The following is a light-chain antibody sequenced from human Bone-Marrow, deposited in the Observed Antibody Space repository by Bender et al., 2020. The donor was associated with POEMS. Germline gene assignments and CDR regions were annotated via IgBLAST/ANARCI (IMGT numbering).Light chain of an antibody. CDR3: SSYITSSTLVV. J-gene: IGLJ2*01. CDR2: DVS. CDR1: SSDVAAYNY. Sequence: QSALTQPASVSGSPGQSITLPCTGTSSDVAAYNYVSWYQQHPGKAPKLIIYDVSYRPSGVSPRFSGSKSGNTASLTIAGLQAEDEADYYCSSYITSSTLVVFGGGTKLTVL. V-gene: IGLV2-14*03.